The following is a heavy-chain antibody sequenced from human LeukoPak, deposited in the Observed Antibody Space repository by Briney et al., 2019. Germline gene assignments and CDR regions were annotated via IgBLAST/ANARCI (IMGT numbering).Heavy chain of an antibody. CDR2: ITGEGDIT. CDR3: AKDIPTGGYVFDS. Sequence: PGGSLRLSCAASGFTFGDYAMPWVRHPPGKGLEWLSLITGEGDITYHADSVKGRFTISRDNNKNSLYLQMNSLRTEDTALYYCAKDIPTGGYVFDSWGQGTLVIVS. CDR1: GFTFGDYA. J-gene: IGHJ4*02. V-gene: IGHV3-43*02. D-gene: IGHD5-12*01.